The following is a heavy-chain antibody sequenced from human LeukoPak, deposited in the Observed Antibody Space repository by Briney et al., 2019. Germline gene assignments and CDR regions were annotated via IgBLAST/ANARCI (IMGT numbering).Heavy chain of an antibody. V-gene: IGHV4-39*01. CDR1: GGSISSSSYY. D-gene: IGHD2-15*01. CDR2: IYYSGSP. CDR3: ARVDGSCSGGSCPSGNWFDP. J-gene: IGHJ5*02. Sequence: PSETLSLTCTVSGGSISSSSYYWGWIRQPPGKGLEWIGSIYYSGSPYYNPSLKSRVTISVDTSKKQFSLKLSSVTAADTAVYFCARVDGSCSGGSCPSGNWFDPWGQGTLVTVSS.